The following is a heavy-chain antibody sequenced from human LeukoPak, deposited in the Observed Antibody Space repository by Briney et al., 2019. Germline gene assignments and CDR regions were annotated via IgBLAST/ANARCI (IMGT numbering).Heavy chain of an antibody. CDR3: ARGRAGTTFRYFDY. Sequence: SETLSLTCAVYGAFFSGYYWSWIRQPPGKGLEWIGEINHSGSTNYNPSLKSRVTISVDTSKNQFSLKLSSVTAADTAVYYCARGRAGTTFRYFDYWGQGTLVTVSS. CDR2: INHSGST. J-gene: IGHJ4*02. D-gene: IGHD1-7*01. V-gene: IGHV4-34*01. CDR1: GAFFSGYY.